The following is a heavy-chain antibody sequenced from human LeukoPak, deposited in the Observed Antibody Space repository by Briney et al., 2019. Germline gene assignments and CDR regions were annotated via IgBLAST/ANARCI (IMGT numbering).Heavy chain of an antibody. CDR1: GGSISSSSYY. J-gene: IGHJ4*02. V-gene: IGHV4-39*07. Sequence: SETLSLTCTVSGGSISSSSYYWGWIRQPPGKGLEWIGSIYYSGSTYYNPSLKSRVTISVDTSKNQFSLKLSSVTAADTAVYYCARAPAAASLDYWGQGTLVTVSS. CDR3: ARAPAAASLDY. D-gene: IGHD6-13*01. CDR2: IYYSGST.